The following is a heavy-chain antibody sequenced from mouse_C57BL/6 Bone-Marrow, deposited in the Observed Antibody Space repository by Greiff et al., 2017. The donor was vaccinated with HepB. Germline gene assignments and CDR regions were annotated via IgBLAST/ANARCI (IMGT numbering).Heavy chain of an antibody. V-gene: IGHV1-69*01. CDR1: GYTFTSYW. CDR3: ARIPYYSNYVAPYWYFDV. D-gene: IGHD2-5*01. Sequence: VKLQQPGAELVMPGASVKLSCKASGYTFTSYWMHWVKQRPGQGLEWIGEIDPSDSYTNYNQKFKGKSTLTVDKSSSTAYMQLSSLTSEDSAVYYCARIPYYSNYVAPYWYFDVWGTGTTVTVSS. J-gene: IGHJ1*03. CDR2: IDPSDSYT.